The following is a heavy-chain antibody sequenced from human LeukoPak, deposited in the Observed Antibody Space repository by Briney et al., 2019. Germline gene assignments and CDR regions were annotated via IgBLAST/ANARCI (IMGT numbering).Heavy chain of an antibody. J-gene: IGHJ5*02. V-gene: IGHV1-8*01. CDR2: MNPNSGNT. D-gene: IGHD5/OR15-5a*01. Sequence: SSVKVSCKASVYTFTSYDINWVRQATGQGLEWMGWMNPNSGNTGYAQKFQSRVNMTRNTCISTAYMELSSVRTEDTSTDNCTRDFYSVGGRWYYCFDPWGQGTLVTVSS. CDR1: VYTFTSYD. CDR3: TRDFYSVGGRWYYCFDP.